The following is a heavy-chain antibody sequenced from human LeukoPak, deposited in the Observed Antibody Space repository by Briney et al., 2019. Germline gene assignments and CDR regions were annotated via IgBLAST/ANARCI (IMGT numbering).Heavy chain of an antibody. J-gene: IGHJ4*02. CDR3: ASGRDSSSSPTPLDY. CDR1: GFTFSSYW. CDR2: IKQDGSEK. D-gene: IGHD6-6*01. V-gene: IGHV3-7*01. Sequence: GGSLRLSCAASGFTFSSYWMSWVRQAPGKGLEWVANIKQDGSEKYYVDSVKGRFTISRDNAKNSLYLQMNSLRAEDTAVYYCASGRDSSSSPTPLDYWGQGTLVTVSS.